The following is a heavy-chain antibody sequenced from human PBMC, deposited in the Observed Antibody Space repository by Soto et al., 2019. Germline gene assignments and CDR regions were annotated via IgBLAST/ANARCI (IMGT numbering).Heavy chain of an antibody. CDR2: ISSSGSTI. D-gene: IGHD3-3*01. V-gene: IGHV3-11*01. Sequence: PWGSLRLSCAASGFTFSDYYMSWIRQAPGKGLEWVSYISSSGSTIYYADSVKGRFTISRDNAKNSLYLQMNSLRAEDTAVYYCARVERGITIFGVVIPPFDYWGQGTLVTVSS. CDR3: ARVERGITIFGVVIPPFDY. CDR1: GFTFSDYY. J-gene: IGHJ4*02.